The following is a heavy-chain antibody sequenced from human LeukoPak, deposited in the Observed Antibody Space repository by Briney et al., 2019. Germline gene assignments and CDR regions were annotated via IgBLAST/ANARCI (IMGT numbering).Heavy chain of an antibody. V-gene: IGHV3-48*03. J-gene: IGHJ4*02. CDR1: GFTFSNYE. CDR2: ISSSGSNI. D-gene: IGHD6-19*01. CDR3: ARGTHITVARGRVDY. Sequence: GGSLSLSCAASGFTFSNYEMNWVRQAPGKGPEWVSYISSSGSNIYYTDSVKGRFTISRDNAKNSLYLQMNSLRAEDTAVYYCARGTHITVARGRVDYWGQGTLVTVSS.